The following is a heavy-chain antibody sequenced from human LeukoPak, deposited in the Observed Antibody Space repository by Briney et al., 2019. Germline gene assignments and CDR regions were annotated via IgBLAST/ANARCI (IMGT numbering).Heavy chain of an antibody. CDR3: ARDEYNWNVDAFDI. CDR2: IKEDGSEK. J-gene: IGHJ3*02. V-gene: IGHV3-7*01. D-gene: IGHD1-20*01. CDR1: GFTFSSNW. Sequence: PGGSLRLSCAASGFTFSSNWMSWVRQAPGKGLEWVANIKEDGSEKYYVDSVKGRFTISRDNAKNSLYLQMNSLRAEDTAVYYCARDEYNWNVDAFDIWGQGTAVTVSS.